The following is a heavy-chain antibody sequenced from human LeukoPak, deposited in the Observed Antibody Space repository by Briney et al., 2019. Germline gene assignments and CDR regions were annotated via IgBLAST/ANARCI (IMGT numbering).Heavy chain of an antibody. D-gene: IGHD6-13*01. CDR3: TTTGSSWYYLDY. CDR2: INPSGGST. Sequence: ASVKVSCKASGCTFTSYYMHWVRQAPGQGLEWMGIINPSGGSTSYAQKFQGRVTMTRDMSTSTVYMELSSLRSEDTAVYYCTTTGSSWYYLDYWGQGTLVTVSS. CDR1: GCTFTSYY. J-gene: IGHJ4*02. V-gene: IGHV1-46*01.